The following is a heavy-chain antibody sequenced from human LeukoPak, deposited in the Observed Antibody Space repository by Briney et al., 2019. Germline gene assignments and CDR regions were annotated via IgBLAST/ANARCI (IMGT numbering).Heavy chain of an antibody. V-gene: IGHV1-24*01. CDR3: ATAFSDCTAGSRYISYGMDL. D-gene: IGHD2-15*01. CDR1: GHTLSDLS. J-gene: IGHJ6*02. Sequence: ASVKVSCKVSGHTLSDLSMHWVRQAPGKGLKWMGGFDREDGERLYAQKFQGRVTMTEDTSTDTAYMELRSLRSEDTAVFYCATAFSDCTAGSRYISYGMDLWGQGTTVTVS. CDR2: FDREDGER.